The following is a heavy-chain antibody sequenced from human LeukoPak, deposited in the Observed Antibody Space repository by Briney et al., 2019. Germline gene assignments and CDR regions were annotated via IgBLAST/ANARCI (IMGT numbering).Heavy chain of an antibody. Sequence: ASVKVSCKASGYTFTGYYMHWVRQAPGQGLEWMGWISPNSGGTNYAQKFQGRVTMTRDTSISTAYMELSRLRSDDTAVYYCARDLYQDTAMVRGGAFDIWGQGTMVTVSS. J-gene: IGHJ3*02. V-gene: IGHV1-2*02. CDR3: ARDLYQDTAMVRGGAFDI. CDR1: GYTFTGYY. D-gene: IGHD5-18*01. CDR2: ISPNSGGT.